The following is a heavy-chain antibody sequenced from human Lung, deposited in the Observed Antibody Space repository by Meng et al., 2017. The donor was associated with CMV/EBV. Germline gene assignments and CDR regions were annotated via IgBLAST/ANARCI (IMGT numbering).Heavy chain of an antibody. V-gene: IGHV3-21*01. J-gene: IGHJ4*02. CDR3: SQTRTGGIVAEGGLNYFDD. Sequence: GGSLRLXCAASGFTFSSYSMNWVRQAPGKGLEWVSSISNSGAYIYYADSVKGRFTISRDNSKNTLYLQMNSLRAEDTAVYYCSQTRTGGIVAEGGLNYFDDWXQGTLVTVSS. CDR2: ISNSGAYI. CDR1: GFTFSSYS. D-gene: IGHD6-25*01.